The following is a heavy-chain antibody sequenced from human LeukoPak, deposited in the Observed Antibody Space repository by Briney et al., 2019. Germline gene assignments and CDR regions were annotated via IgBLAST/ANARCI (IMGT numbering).Heavy chain of an antibody. V-gene: IGHV3-23*01. Sequence: PGGSLRLSCAASGFTFSNYAMSWVRQAPGKGLEWVSSVGGSGGITYYAGSVKGRFTISRDNSKNTLYLQMNSLRAEDTAVFYCAKVSTYYIDSSGSNYIDSWGQGTLVTVSS. J-gene: IGHJ4*02. CDR3: AKVSTYYIDSSGSNYIDS. CDR1: GFTFSNYA. D-gene: IGHD3-22*01. CDR2: VGGSGGIT.